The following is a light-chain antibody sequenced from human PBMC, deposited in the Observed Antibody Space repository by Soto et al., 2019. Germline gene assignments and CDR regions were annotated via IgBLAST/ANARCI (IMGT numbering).Light chain of an antibody. J-gene: IGKJ1*01. CDR3: QQYNNWPMT. V-gene: IGKV3-15*01. Sequence: IVLTQSPAILALSPVDIATLSCRASQTVSNNLAWYQQKPGQAPRLLIFGASTRASGVPARFSGSGSGTEFTITIGSLQSEDFAVYYCQQYNNWPMTFGQGTKVDIK. CDR1: QTVSNN. CDR2: GAS.